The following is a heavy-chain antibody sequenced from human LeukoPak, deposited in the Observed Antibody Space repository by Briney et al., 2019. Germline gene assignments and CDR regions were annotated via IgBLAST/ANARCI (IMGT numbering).Heavy chain of an antibody. J-gene: IGHJ5*02. CDR2: IHPSGSNT. CDR3: ARMEMDMAMVTNFLDR. V-gene: IGHV1-46*01. Sequence: ASVNLSCRPSGHTFTSNYMHWVRQAPGQGLEWMGVIHPSGSNTNYAQKFQGRVTMTKDTSTSIVYIELNNLRSEDTAVYYCARMEMDMAMVTNFLDRWGQGALVTVSS. CDR1: GHTFTSNY. D-gene: IGHD5-18*01.